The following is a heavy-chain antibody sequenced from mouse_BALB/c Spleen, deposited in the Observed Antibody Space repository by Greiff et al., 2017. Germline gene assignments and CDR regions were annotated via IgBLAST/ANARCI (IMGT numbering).Heavy chain of an antibody. CDR1: GYSITSGYS. CDR2: IHYSGST. V-gene: IGHV3-1*02. D-gene: IGHD1-1*01. J-gene: IGHJ3*01. Sequence: VQLQQSGPDLVKPSQSLSLTCTVTGYSITSGYSWHWIRQFPGNKLEWMGYIHYSGSTNYNPSLKSRISITRDTSKNQFFLQLNSVTTEDTATYYCAIGITTVVATAWFAYWGQGTLVTVSA. CDR3: AIGITTVVATAWFAY.